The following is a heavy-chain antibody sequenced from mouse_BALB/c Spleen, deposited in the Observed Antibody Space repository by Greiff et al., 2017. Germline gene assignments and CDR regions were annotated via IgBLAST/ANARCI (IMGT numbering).Heavy chain of an antibody. Sequence: VKLMESGAELVKPGASVKLSCKASGYTFTSYYMYWVKQRPGQGLEWIGEINPSNGGTNFNEKFKSKATLTVDKSSSTAYMQLSSLTSEDSAVYYCTTMITTKDYWGQGTTLTVSS. CDR1: GYTFTSYY. J-gene: IGHJ2*01. V-gene: IGHV1S81*02. D-gene: IGHD2-4*01. CDR2: INPSNGGT. CDR3: TTMITTKDY.